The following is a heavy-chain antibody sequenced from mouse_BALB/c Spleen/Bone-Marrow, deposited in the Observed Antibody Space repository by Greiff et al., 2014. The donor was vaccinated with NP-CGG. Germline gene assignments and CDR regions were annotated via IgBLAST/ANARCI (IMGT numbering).Heavy chain of an antibody. Sequence: VQLKESGGGLVQPGGSRKLSCAASGFTFSSFGMHWVRQAPEKGLEWVAYISSGSSTIYYADTVKGLFTITRDNPKNTLFLQMTSLRSEDTAMYYCARSPYGYDGRDYWGQGTSVTVSS. CDR3: ARSPYGYDGRDY. V-gene: IGHV5-17*02. J-gene: IGHJ4*01. CDR1: GFTFSSFG. CDR2: ISSGSSTI. D-gene: IGHD2-2*01.